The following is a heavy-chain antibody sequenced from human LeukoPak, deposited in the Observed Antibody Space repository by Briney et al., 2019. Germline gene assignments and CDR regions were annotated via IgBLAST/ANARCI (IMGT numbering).Heavy chain of an antibody. CDR2: INHSGST. Sequence: SETLSLTCAVYGGSFSGYYWSWIRQPPGKGLEWIGEINHSGSTNYNPSLKSRVTISVDTSKNQFSLKLSSVTAADTAVYYCARDPATVTNYFDYWGQGTLVTVSS. V-gene: IGHV4-34*01. CDR3: ARDPATVTNYFDY. J-gene: IGHJ4*02. CDR1: GGSFSGYY. D-gene: IGHD4-17*01.